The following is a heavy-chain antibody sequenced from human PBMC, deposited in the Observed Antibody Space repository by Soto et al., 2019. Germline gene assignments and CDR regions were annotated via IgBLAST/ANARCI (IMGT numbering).Heavy chain of an antibody. Sequence: ASVKVSCKASGYTFVSHGISWVRQAPGQVFEWMGWISADNDNGNSAQKFQDRVTITIETSTNTAYMELRNLTSDDTALYYCVRHAWQQSTGDVWGQGTLVTVSS. CDR1: GYTFVSHG. CDR3: VRHAWQQSTGDV. CDR2: ISADNDNG. D-gene: IGHD2-21*01. J-gene: IGHJ4*02. V-gene: IGHV1-18*01.